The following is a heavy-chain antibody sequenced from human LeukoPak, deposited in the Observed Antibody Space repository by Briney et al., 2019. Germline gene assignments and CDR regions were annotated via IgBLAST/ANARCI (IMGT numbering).Heavy chain of an antibody. Sequence: SETLSLTCTVSGGSISSGGYYWSWIRQHPGKGLEWIGYIYYSGSTYYNPSLKSRVTISVDTSKNQFSLKLSSVTAADTAVYYCEGTAEGQYSIFDYWGQGTLVTVSP. D-gene: IGHD5-18*01. CDR1: GGSISSGGYY. CDR3: EGTAEGQYSIFDY. V-gene: IGHV4-31*03. CDR2: IYYSGST. J-gene: IGHJ4*02.